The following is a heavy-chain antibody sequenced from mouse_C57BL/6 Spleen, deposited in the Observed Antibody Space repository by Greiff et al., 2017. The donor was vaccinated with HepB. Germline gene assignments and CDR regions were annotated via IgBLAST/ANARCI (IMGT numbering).Heavy chain of an antibody. CDR1: GFNIKDYY. Sequence: VQLQQSGAELVRPGASVKLSCTASGFNIKDYYMHWVKQRPEQGLEWIGRIDPEDGDTEYAPKFQGKATMTADTSSNTAYLQLSSLTSEDTAVYYCTTGYYGSPWFAYWGQGTLVTVSA. V-gene: IGHV14-1*01. CDR2: IDPEDGDT. J-gene: IGHJ3*01. D-gene: IGHD1-1*01. CDR3: TTGYYGSPWFAY.